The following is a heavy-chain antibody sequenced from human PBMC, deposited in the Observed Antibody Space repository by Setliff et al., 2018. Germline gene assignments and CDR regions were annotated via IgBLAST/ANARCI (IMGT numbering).Heavy chain of an antibody. J-gene: IGHJ6*03. CDR1: GYTFTSYA. V-gene: IGHV7-4-1*02. CDR2: INTNTGDS. D-gene: IGHD6-6*01. CDR3: ASSAKAARPGYYYYYMDV. Sequence: VASVKVSCKASGYTFTSYAMNWVRQAPGQGLEWMGWINTNTGDSTYAQGFTGRFVFSLDTSVSTAYLQISSLKAEDTAVYYCASSAKAARPGYYYYYMDVWGKGTTVTVSS.